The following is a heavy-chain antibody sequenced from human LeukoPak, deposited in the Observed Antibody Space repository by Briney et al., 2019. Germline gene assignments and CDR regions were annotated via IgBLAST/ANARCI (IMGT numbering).Heavy chain of an antibody. V-gene: IGHV3-30-3*01. CDR3: ARDRAMVRGVIAY. J-gene: IGHJ4*02. Sequence: AXXWXRXXXXXXXXXVAVISYDGSNKSYADSVKGRFTISRDNSKNTLYLQMNSLRAEDTAVYYCARDRAMVRGVIAYWGQGTLVTVSS. CDR2: ISYDGSNK. CDR1: A. D-gene: IGHD3-10*01.